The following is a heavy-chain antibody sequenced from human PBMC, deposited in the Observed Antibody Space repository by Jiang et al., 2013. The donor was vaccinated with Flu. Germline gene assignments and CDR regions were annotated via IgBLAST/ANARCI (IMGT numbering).Heavy chain of an antibody. D-gene: IGHD2-15*01. CDR3: ARDTGGGSGGSCYFDY. Sequence: AIGTAGDTYYPGSVKGRFTISRENAKNSLYLQMNSLRAGDTAVYYCARDTGGGSGGSCYFDYWGQGTLVTVSS. CDR2: IGTAGDT. V-gene: IGHV3-13*01. J-gene: IGHJ4*02.